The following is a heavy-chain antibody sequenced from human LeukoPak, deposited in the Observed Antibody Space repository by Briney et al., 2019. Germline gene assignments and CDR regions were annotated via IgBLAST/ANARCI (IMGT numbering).Heavy chain of an antibody. J-gene: IGHJ4*02. CDR2: IIPIFGTA. D-gene: IGHD5-18*01. V-gene: IGHV1-69*05. CDR3: ASGDPHTASFDY. CDR1: GYTFTGYY. Sequence: VASVKVSCKASGYTFTGYYIHWVRQAPGQGLGWMGGIIPIFGTANYAQKFQGRVTITTDESTSTAYMELSSLRSEGTAVYYCASGDPHTASFDYWGQGTLVTVSS.